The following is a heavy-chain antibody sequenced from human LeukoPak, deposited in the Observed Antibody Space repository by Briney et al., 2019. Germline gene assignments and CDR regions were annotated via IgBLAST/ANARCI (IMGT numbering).Heavy chain of an antibody. CDR3: ARVVTQWLDHHDALDI. CDR2: IRSKAYGGTT. J-gene: IGHJ3*02. V-gene: IGHV3-49*03. D-gene: IGHD6-19*01. Sequence: GGSLRLSCTASGFTFGDYAMSWFRQAPGKGLEWVGFIRSKAYGGTTEYAASVKGRFTISRDDSKSIAYLQMNSLRAEDTAVYYCARVVTQWLDHHDALDIWGQGTMVTVSS. CDR1: GFTFGDYA.